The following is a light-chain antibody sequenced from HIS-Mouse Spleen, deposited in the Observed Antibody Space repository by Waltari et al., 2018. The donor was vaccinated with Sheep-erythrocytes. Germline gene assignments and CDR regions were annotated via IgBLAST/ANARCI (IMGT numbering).Light chain of an antibody. Sequence: SSELTQDPAVSVALGQTVRITCQGDSLRSYYASWYQQKPGQAPVLVIYGKNNRPSGNPDRFSGSSSGNTASVTITGAQAEDEADYYCNSRDSSGNHLVFGGGTKLTVL. V-gene: IGLV3-19*01. CDR2: GKN. CDR1: SLRSYY. CDR3: NSRDSSGNHLV. J-gene: IGLJ2*01.